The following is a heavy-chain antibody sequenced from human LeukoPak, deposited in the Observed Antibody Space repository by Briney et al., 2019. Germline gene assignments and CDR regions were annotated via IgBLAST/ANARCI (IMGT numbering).Heavy chain of an antibody. V-gene: IGHV3-30-3*01. Sequence: GRSLRLSCAAPGFTFSSYAMHWVRQAPGKGLEWVAVISYDGSNKYYADSVKGRFTISRDNSKNTLYLQMNSLRAEDTAVYYCARANCSSTSCYIPADYWGQGTLVTVSS. CDR1: GFTFSSYA. J-gene: IGHJ4*02. CDR2: ISYDGSNK. D-gene: IGHD2-2*02. CDR3: ARANCSSTSCYIPADY.